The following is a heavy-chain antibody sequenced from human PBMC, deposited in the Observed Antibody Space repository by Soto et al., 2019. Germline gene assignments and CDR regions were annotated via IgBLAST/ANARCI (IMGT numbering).Heavy chain of an antibody. CDR2: IWYDGSNK. V-gene: IGHV3-33*01. CDR1: GFTCSSYG. J-gene: IGHJ4*02. D-gene: IGHD2-15*01. Sequence: QVQLVESGGGVVQPGRSLRLSCAASGFTCSSYGMHWVRQAPRKGLEWVAVIWYDGSNKYYADSVKGRFTISRDNSKNTLYLQMNSLRAEDTAVYYCARDGYCSGGSCYSVPVFDYWGQGTLATVSS. CDR3: ARDGYCSGGSCYSVPVFDY.